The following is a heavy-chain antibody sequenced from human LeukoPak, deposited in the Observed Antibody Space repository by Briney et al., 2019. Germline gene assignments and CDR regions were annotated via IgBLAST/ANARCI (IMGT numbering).Heavy chain of an antibody. CDR1: GGSISSYY. D-gene: IGHD2-2*01. Sequence: PSETLSLTCTVSGGSISSYYWSWIRQPPGKGLEWLGYIYYSGSTNYNPSLKSRVTISVDTSKNQFSLKLSSVTAADTAVYYCARLSAPGIVVPAALTDWGQGTLVTVSS. CDR2: IYYSGST. CDR3: ARLSAPGIVVPAALTD. J-gene: IGHJ4*02. V-gene: IGHV4-59*08.